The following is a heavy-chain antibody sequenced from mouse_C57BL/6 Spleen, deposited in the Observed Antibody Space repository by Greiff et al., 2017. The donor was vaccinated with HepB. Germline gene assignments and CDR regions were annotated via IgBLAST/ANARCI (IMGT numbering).Heavy chain of an antibody. CDR1: GYAFSSSW. Sequence: VMLVESGPELVKPGASVKISCKASGYAFSSSWMNWVKQRPGKGLEWIGRIYPGDGDTNYNGKFKGKATLTADKSSSTAYMQLSSLTSEDSAVYFCARGGDYDVYAMDYWGQGTSVTVSS. V-gene: IGHV1-82*01. CDR3: ARGGDYDVYAMDY. D-gene: IGHD2-4*01. CDR2: IYPGDGDT. J-gene: IGHJ4*01.